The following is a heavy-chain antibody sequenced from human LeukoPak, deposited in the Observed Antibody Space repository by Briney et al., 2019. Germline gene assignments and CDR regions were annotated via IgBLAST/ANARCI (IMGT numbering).Heavy chain of an antibody. CDR1: GDSVSSNSAA. D-gene: IGHD5-18*01. Sequence: SQTLSLTCAISGDSVSSNSAAWNWIRQSPSRGLEWLGRTYYRSKWYNDYAVSVKSRITINPDTSKNQFSLQLNSVTPDDTALYYCARDLRRRQYSGYSYGFINAMDVWGQGTTVTVSS. V-gene: IGHV6-1*01. CDR2: TYYRSKWYN. CDR3: ARDLRRRQYSGYSYGFINAMDV. J-gene: IGHJ6*02.